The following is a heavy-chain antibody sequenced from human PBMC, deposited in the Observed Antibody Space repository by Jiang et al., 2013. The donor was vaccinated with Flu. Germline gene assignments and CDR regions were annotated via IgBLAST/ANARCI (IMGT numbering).Heavy chain of an antibody. CDR2: IYYSGFT. Sequence: GPGLVKPSQTLSLTCTVSGGSISSGGYYWSWIRQHPGKGLEWIGYIYYSGFTAFNPSLKSRIAMSLDTSKNQFFLNVSSVTAADTAVYYCARDKKEFGGNGLDYWGQGILVTVSS. CDR3: ARDKKEFGGNGLDY. D-gene: IGHD4-23*01. V-gene: IGHV4-31*03. CDR1: GGSISSGGYY. J-gene: IGHJ4*02.